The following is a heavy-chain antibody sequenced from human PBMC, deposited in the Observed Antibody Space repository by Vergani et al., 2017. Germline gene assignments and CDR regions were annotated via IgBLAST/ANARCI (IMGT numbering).Heavy chain of an antibody. CDR2: ILYDGSNK. J-gene: IGHJ4*02. V-gene: IGHV3-30*04. CDR3: ARGIYGGTSDYFDY. Sequence: VQLVESGGGVVQPGRSLRLSCAASGFTFSDYALHWVRQALGKGLEWVAIILYDGSNKYYADSVKGRFTISRDNSKNTLFLNMNSLRPEDTAVYYCARGIYGGTSDYFDYWGQGTLVTVSS. CDR1: GFTFSDYA. D-gene: IGHD4-23*01.